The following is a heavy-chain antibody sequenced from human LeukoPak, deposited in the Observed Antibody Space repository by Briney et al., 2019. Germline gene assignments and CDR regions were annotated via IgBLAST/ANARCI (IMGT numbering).Heavy chain of an antibody. CDR2: IIPIFGTA. V-gene: IGHV1-69*13. D-gene: IGHD3-10*01. CDR3: ARGSLVRGVITLLLDY. J-gene: IGHJ4*02. CDR1: GGTFSSYA. Sequence: SVKVSCKASGGTFSSYAISWVRQAPGQGLGWMGGIIPIFGTANYAQKFQGRVTITADESTSTAYMELSSLRSEDTAVYYCARGSLVRGVITLLLDYWGQGTLVTVSS.